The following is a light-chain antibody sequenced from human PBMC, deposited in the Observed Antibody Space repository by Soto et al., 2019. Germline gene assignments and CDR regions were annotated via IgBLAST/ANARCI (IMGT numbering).Light chain of an antibody. CDR2: EES. CDR3: QQVKTYPRT. J-gene: IGKJ4*01. CDR1: QAVPNN. V-gene: IGKV1-9*01. Sequence: DTHLTQSPSFLSASVGDRVTITCRPSQAVPNNMAWYQQKPGKPPKLLIYEESTLHSGVPSRFSGRKSGTQFTLTIDSLQPEDFATYYCQQVKTYPRTLGGGIKVDIK.